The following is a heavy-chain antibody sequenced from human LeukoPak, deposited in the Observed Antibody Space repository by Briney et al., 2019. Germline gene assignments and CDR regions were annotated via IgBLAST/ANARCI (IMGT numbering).Heavy chain of an antibody. CDR3: ASEMATIYRGGYFDY. CDR1: GFTFSSYS. D-gene: IGHD5-24*01. CDR2: ISSSSYI. J-gene: IGHJ4*02. Sequence: GGSLRLSCAASGFTFSSYSMNWVRQAPGPGLEWVSSISSSSYIYYADSVKGRFTISRDNAKNSLYLQMNSLRAEDTAVYYCASEMATIYRGGYFDYWGQGTLVTVSS. V-gene: IGHV3-21*01.